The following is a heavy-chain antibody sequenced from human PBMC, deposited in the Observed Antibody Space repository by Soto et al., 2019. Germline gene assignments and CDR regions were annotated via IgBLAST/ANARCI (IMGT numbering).Heavy chain of an antibody. D-gene: IGHD3-3*01. CDR3: ARALFGSGYDFWSGPDAFDI. J-gene: IGHJ3*02. CDR1: GYTFTGYY. V-gene: IGHV1-2*04. CDR2: INPNSGGT. Sequence: ASVKVSCKASGYTFTGYYMHWVRQAPRQGLEWMGWINPNSGGTNYAQKFQGWVTMTRDTSISTAYMKLSRLTAADTAVYYCARALFGSGYDFWSGPDAFDIWGQGTMVTVSS.